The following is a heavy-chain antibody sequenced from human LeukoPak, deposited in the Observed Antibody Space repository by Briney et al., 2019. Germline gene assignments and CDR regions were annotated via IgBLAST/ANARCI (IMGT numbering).Heavy chain of an antibody. D-gene: IGHD1-1*01. V-gene: IGHV4-30-2*01. CDR2: ICHSGST. Sequence: SQTLSLTCAVSGGSISSLVYSWSWIRQPPGKVLEWIVYICHSGSTYYNPSLKSQVTRSVHKAKIQFSRKLGSVAAADAAVYCCARGRELDYWGQGTLVTVFS. J-gene: IGHJ4*02. CDR3: ARGRELDY. CDR1: GGSISSLVYS.